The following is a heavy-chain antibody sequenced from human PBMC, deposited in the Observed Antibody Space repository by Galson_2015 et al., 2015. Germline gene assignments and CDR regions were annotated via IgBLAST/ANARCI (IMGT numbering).Heavy chain of an antibody. CDR1: GGTFSSYA. V-gene: IGHV1-69*13. Sequence: SVKVSCKASGGTFSSYAISWVRQAPGQGLEWMGGIIPIFGTANYAQKFQGRVTITADESTSTAYMELSSLRSEDTAVYYCAREGPGSGDRIQFDGMDVWGQGTTVTVSS. D-gene: IGHD3-10*01. CDR3: AREGPGSGDRIQFDGMDV. CDR2: IIPIFGTA. J-gene: IGHJ6*02.